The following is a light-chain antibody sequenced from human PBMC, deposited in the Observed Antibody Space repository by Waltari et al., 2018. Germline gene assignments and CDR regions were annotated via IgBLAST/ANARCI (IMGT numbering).Light chain of an antibody. J-gene: IGLJ1*01. Sequence: QSALAQPASVSGSPGQSITISCTGTRSAVGPYNLVSWYQQHPGEAPKLMIYEDNKRPSGVSHRFSGSHSGKTASLIISGLQAEDEADYHCCSYAGSGTYVFGTGTKVSVL. CDR1: RSAVGPYNL. V-gene: IGLV2-23*01. CDR3: CSYAGSGTYV. CDR2: EDN.